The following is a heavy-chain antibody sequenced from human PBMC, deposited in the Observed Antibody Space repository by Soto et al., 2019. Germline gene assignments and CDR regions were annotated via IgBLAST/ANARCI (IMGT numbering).Heavy chain of an antibody. CDR1: GGSISSYY. D-gene: IGHD1-7*01. Sequence: SETLSLTCTVSGGSISSYYWSWIRQPPGKGLEWIGYIYYSGSTNYNPSLKSRVTISVDTSKNQFSLKLSSVTAADTAVYYCARDGWNYAGDGNWFDPWGQGTLVTVSS. CDR2: IYYSGST. CDR3: ARDGWNYAGDGNWFDP. J-gene: IGHJ5*02. V-gene: IGHV4-59*01.